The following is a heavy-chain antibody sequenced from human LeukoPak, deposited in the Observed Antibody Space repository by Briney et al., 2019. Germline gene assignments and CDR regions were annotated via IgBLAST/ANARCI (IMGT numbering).Heavy chain of an antibody. CDR3: AKPRLTGTTLSPFEY. CDR1: GFTFSSYA. CDR2: ISGSVDIT. V-gene: IGHV3-23*01. J-gene: IGHJ4*02. Sequence: GGSLRLSCAASGFTFSSYAMSWVRQAPGKGLEWVSAISGSVDITYYADSVRGGFTISRDNSKNSLYLQMHSLRAEDTAVYYCAKPRLTGTTLSPFEYWGQGTLVTVSS. D-gene: IGHD1-1*01.